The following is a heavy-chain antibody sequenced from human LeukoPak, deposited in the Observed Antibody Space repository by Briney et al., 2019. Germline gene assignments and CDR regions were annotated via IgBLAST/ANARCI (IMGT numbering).Heavy chain of an antibody. D-gene: IGHD4-17*01. J-gene: IGHJ1*01. Sequence: PSETLSLTCTVSGGSISSYYWSWIRQPAGKGLEWIGRIYTSGSTNYNPSLKSRVTMSVDTSKYQFSLKLSSVTAADTAVYYCARGGRSTVTNPGDEYFQHWGQGTLVTVSS. CDR1: GGSISSYY. V-gene: IGHV4-4*07. CDR3: ARGGRSTVTNPGDEYFQH. CDR2: IYTSGST.